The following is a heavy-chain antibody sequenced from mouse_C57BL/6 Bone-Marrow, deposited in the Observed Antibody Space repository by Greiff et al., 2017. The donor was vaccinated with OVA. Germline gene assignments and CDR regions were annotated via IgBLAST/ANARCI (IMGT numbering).Heavy chain of an antibody. CDR3: ARKEPYDGYDYYAMDY. J-gene: IGHJ4*01. D-gene: IGHD2-9*01. Sequence: QVTLKESGPGILQPSQTLSLTCSFSGFSLSTFGMGVGWIRQPSGKGLEWLAHIWWDDDKYYNPALKSRLTISKDTSKNQVFLKLATVDTADTATYNCARKEPYDGYDYYAMDYWGQGTSVTVSS. V-gene: IGHV8-8*01. CDR2: IWWDDDK. CDR1: GFSLSTFGMG.